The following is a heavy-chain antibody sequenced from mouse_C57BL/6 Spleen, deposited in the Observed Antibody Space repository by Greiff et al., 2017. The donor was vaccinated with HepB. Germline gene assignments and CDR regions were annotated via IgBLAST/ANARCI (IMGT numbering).Heavy chain of an antibody. Sequence: DVHLVESGGGLVKPGGSLKLSCAASGFTFSDYGMHWVRQAPEKGLEWVAYISSGSSTIYYADTVKGRFTISRDNAKNTLFLQMTSLRSEDTAMYYCARPPFTTVVAPFDYWGQGTTLTVSS. CDR1: GFTFSDYG. V-gene: IGHV5-17*01. D-gene: IGHD1-1*01. J-gene: IGHJ2*01. CDR3: ARPPFTTVVAPFDY. CDR2: ISSGSSTI.